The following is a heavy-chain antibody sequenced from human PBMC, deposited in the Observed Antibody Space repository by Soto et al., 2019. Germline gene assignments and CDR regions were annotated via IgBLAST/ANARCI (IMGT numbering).Heavy chain of an antibody. V-gene: IGHV4-59*01. CDR2: IYYSGST. CDR3: ARGRSGSYRWGTYYFDY. D-gene: IGHD3-10*01. CDR1: GGSISSYY. Sequence: SETLSLTCTVSGGSISSYYWSWIRQPPGKGLEWIGYIYYSGSTNYNPSLKSRVTISVDTSKNQFSLKLSSVTAADTAVYYCARGRSGSYRWGTYYFDYWGQGTLVTVSS. J-gene: IGHJ4*02.